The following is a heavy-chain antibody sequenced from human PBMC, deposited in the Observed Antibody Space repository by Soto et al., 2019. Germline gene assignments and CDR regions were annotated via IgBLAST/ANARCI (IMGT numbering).Heavy chain of an antibody. CDR3: ARDGVDTAMTYYYYGMDV. CDR1: GFTFSSYS. CDR2: ISSSSSYI. D-gene: IGHD5-18*01. Sequence: EVQLVESGGGLVKPGGSLRLSCAASGFTFSSYSMNWVRQAPGKGLEWVSSISSSSSYIYYADSVKGRFTISRDNAKNSLYLQMNSLRAEDTAVYYRARDGVDTAMTYYYYGMDVWGQGTTVTVSS. J-gene: IGHJ6*02. V-gene: IGHV3-21*01.